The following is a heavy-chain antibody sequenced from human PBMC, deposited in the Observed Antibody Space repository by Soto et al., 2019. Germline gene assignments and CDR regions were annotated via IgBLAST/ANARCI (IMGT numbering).Heavy chain of an antibody. V-gene: IGHV1-18*01. CDR3: ARDKGSGVMDV. CDR1: GYTFTMYG. D-gene: IGHD7-27*01. Sequence: ASVKVSCKASGYTFTMYGISGVGQAPGQGLDWMGWISAYNGNTNYAQKLQGRVTMTTDTSTSTAYMELRSLRSDDTAVYYCARDKGSGVMDVWGQGTTVTVSS. CDR2: ISAYNGNT. J-gene: IGHJ6*02.